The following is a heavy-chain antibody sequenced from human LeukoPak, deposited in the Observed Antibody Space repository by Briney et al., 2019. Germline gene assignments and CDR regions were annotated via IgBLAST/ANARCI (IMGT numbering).Heavy chain of an antibody. D-gene: IGHD3-10*01. Sequence: GGSLRLSCAASGFTFSSYWMSWVRQAPGKGLEWVANIKQDGSEKYYVDSVEGRFTISRDNAKNSLYLQMNSLRAEDTAVYYCARVRITMVRGVIRYYYGMDVWGQGTTVTVSS. CDR2: IKQDGSEK. J-gene: IGHJ6*02. CDR1: GFTFSSYW. CDR3: ARVRITMVRGVIRYYYGMDV. V-gene: IGHV3-7*01.